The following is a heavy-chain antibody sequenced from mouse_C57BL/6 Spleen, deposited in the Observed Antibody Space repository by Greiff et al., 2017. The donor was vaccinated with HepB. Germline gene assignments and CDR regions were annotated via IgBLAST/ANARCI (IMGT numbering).Heavy chain of an antibody. V-gene: IGHV10-3*01. J-gene: IGHJ4*01. CDR1: GFTFNTYA. Sequence: EVMLVESGGGLVQPKGSLKLSCAASGFTFNTYAMHWVRQAPGKGLEWVARIRSKSSNYATYYADSVKDRFTISRDDSQSMLYLQMNNLKTEDTAMYYCVRGLYDPQRYYYAMDYWGQGTSVTVSS. CDR3: VRGLYDPQRYYYAMDY. D-gene: IGHD2-3*01. CDR2: IRSKSSNYAT.